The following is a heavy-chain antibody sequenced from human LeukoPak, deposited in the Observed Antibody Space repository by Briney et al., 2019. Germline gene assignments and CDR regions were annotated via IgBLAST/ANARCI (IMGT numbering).Heavy chain of an antibody. CDR1: GFTLSIYS. V-gene: IGHV3-21*01. D-gene: IGHD3-16*01. J-gene: IGHJ4*02. CDR3: TIGANPNFDY. CDR2: ISSSSSYI. Sequence: PGESLRLSCAASGFTLSIYSMIWVRQPPEKGLEWVSSISSSSSYIYSAYSVWSRCTISRAKAKHSLYLQINSPRAEDTAVYDCTIGANPNFDYWGQGTLVTVSS.